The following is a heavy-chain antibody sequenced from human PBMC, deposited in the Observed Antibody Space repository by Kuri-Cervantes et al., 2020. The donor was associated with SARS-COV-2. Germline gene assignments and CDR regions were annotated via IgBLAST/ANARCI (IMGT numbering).Heavy chain of an antibody. CDR2: ISYSGNT. D-gene: IGHD2-2*01. V-gene: IGHV4-59*01. CDR3: ARDTGTYCSDISCYGHYYYYGMDV. J-gene: IGHJ6*02. CDR1: GGSISSYY. Sequence: WGSLTLSCTVSGGSISSYYWSWIRQPPGTGLEWIGYISYSGNTNYNPALKSRVTISVDTSKNQFSLRLSSVTAADTAVYYCARDTGTYCSDISCYGHYYYYGMDVWGQGTTVTVSS.